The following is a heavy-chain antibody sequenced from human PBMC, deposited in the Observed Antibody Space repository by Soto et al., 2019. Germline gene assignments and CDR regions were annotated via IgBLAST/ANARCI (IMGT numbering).Heavy chain of an antibody. CDR3: ARGSTYYDILTGYRHTYYYYGMDV. D-gene: IGHD3-9*01. Sequence: PLKIACKASVGTISSYAGSRVVRKPGEGLEWRGAVFPIFGTANYAQKFQGRVTITADESTSTAYMELSSLRSEDTAVYYCARGSTYYDILTGYRHTYYYYGMDVWGQGTTVTVSS. CDR1: VGTISSYA. V-gene: IGHV1-69*01. CDR2: VFPIFGTA. J-gene: IGHJ6*02.